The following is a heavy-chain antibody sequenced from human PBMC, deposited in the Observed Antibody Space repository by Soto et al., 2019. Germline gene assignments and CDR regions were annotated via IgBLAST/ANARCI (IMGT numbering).Heavy chain of an antibody. CDR2: MNPNSGNT. J-gene: IGHJ4*02. Sequence: QVQLVQSGAEVKKPGASVKVSCKASGYTFTSYDINWVRQATGQGLEWMGWMNPNSGNTAYAQKFQGRVTMTRNTSISTAYMELSSLRSEATAVYSCAREKSSGYYYDYWGQGTLVTVSS. D-gene: IGHD3-22*01. CDR3: AREKSSGYYYDY. V-gene: IGHV1-8*01. CDR1: GYTFTSYD.